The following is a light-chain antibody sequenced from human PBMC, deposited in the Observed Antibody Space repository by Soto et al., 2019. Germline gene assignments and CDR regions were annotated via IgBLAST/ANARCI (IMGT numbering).Light chain of an antibody. V-gene: IGKV3-11*01. CDR3: PQQRTWPWT. Sequence: SVVTQSPATLSLSPGERATLSCRTSQSVDSKLAWYQQKVGQGPRLLIYDASNRATGVPARFSGSGSGTDFTITINSLEPEDFAVYHCPQQRTWPWTSGQGTKLDI. CDR2: DAS. CDR1: QSVDSK. J-gene: IGKJ1*01.